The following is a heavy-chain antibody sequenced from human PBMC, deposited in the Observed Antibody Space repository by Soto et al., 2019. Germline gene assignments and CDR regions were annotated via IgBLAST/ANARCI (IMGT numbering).Heavy chain of an antibody. CDR3: VRNLDY. Sequence: GESRRLSWVASGFTFSYYYITWIRQAPGKGLEWLSYISSSGTTTYYADSVKGRFTVSRNNARNSLYLQMNSLRAEDTAVYYCVRNLDYWGQGTLVTVSS. V-gene: IGHV3-11*01. CDR1: GFTFSYYY. J-gene: IGHJ4*02. CDR2: ISSSGTTT.